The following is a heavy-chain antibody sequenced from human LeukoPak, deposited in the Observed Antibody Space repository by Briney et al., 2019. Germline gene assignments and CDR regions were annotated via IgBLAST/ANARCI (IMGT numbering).Heavy chain of an antibody. Sequence: PGGSLRLSCAASRFTVSSNYMSWVRQTPGRGLEWVSVIYSGVSTYYADSVKGRFTISRDNSENTLYLQMNSLRAEDTAVYYCARSGSGWYVGCFDYWGQGTLVTVSS. D-gene: IGHD6-19*01. CDR1: RFTVSSNY. V-gene: IGHV3-53*01. CDR2: IYSGVST. J-gene: IGHJ4*02. CDR3: ARSGSGWYVGCFDY.